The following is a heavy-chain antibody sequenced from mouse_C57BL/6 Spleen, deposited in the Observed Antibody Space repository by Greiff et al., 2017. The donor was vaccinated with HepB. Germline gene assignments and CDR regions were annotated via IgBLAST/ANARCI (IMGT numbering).Heavy chain of an antibody. Sequence: VKLVESGPGLVQPSQSLSITCTVSGFSLTSYGVHWVRQSPGKGLEWLGVIWSGGSTDYNAAFISRLSISKDNSKSQVFFKMNSLQADDTAIYYCARNWDTTVVDWYFDVWGTGTTVTVSS. J-gene: IGHJ1*03. CDR2: IWSGGST. CDR1: GFSLTSYG. CDR3: ARNWDTTVVDWYFDV. D-gene: IGHD1-1*01. V-gene: IGHV2-2*01.